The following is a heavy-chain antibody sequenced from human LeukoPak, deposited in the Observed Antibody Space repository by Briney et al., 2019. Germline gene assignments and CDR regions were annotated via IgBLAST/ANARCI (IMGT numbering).Heavy chain of an antibody. CDR2: IYGGGIT. V-gene: IGHV3-23*03. Sequence: GGTLRLSCAASGFTFNSYGMSWVRQAPGKGLEWVSFIYGGGITHYSDSVKGRFTLSRDNSKNTLYLQMNSLRAEDTAIYYCARRAGECSHPYDYWGQGTLVTVSS. CDR1: GFTFNSYG. D-gene: IGHD2-8*01. J-gene: IGHJ4*02. CDR3: ARRAGECSHPYDY.